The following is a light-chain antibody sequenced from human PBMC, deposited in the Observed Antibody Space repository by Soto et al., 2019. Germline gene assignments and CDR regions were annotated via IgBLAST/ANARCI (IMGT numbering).Light chain of an antibody. V-gene: IGLV2-8*01. J-gene: IGLJ2*01. CDR3: SSYAGRNTLV. Sequence: QAALTQPPSASGAPGQSVTISCTGTSSDVGGYNYVSWYHQHPGKVPKLMIYEVSKRPSGVPDRFSGSKSGNTASLTVSGLQAEDEADYYCSSYAGRNTLVFGGGTKVTVL. CDR1: SSDVGGYNY. CDR2: EVS.